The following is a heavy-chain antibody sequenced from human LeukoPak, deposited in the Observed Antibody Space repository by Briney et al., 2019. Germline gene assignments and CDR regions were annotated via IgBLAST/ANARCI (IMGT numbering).Heavy chain of an antibody. CDR2: ISSSSSYI. CDR3: ARDRTPVGSPEGAY. Sequence: GGSLRLSCAASGFTFSSYSMNWVRQAPGKGLEWVSSISSSSSYIYYADSVKGRFTISRDNAKNSLYLQMNSLRAEDTAVYYCARDRTPVGSPEGAYWGQGTLVTVSS. V-gene: IGHV3-21*01. CDR1: GFTFSSYS. J-gene: IGHJ4*02. D-gene: IGHD1-26*01.